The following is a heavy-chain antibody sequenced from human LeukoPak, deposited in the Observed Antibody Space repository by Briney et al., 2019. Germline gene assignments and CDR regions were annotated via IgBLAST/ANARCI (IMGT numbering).Heavy chain of an antibody. Sequence: GGSLRLSCAASGFTFSSYEMNWVRQAPGKGLEWVSYISSSGSTIYYADSVKGRFTISRDNAKNSLYLQMNSLRAEDTAVYYCARGLAYYYRSGSYGFDYWGQGTLVTVSS. CDR1: GFTFSSYE. J-gene: IGHJ4*01. D-gene: IGHD3-10*01. CDR2: ISSSGSTI. CDR3: ARGLAYYYRSGSYGFDY. V-gene: IGHV3-48*03.